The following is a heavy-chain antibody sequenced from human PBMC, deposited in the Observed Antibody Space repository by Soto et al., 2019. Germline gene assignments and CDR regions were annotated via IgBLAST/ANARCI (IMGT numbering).Heavy chain of an antibody. CDR2: ISGSGGST. CDR3: AKDRSVGAAPDVLWGSYPVPYYYYYMDV. Sequence: GGSLRLSCAASGFTFSSYAMSWVRQAPGKGLEWVLAISGSGGSTYYADSVKGRFTISRDNSKNTLYLQMNSLRAEDTAVYYCAKDRSVGAAPDVLWGSYPVPYYYYYMDVWGKGTTVTVSS. CDR1: GFTFSSYA. J-gene: IGHJ6*03. D-gene: IGHD3-16*02. V-gene: IGHV3-23*01.